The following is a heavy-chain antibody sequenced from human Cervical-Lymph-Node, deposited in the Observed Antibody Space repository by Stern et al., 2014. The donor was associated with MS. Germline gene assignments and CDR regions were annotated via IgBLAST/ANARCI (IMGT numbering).Heavy chain of an antibody. CDR2: INPNSGGT. D-gene: IGHD3-9*01. V-gene: IGHV1-2*02. J-gene: IGHJ4*02. CDR1: GYTFTGYY. CDR3: ARNLLRYFDCFDY. Sequence: QMQLVQSGAEVKKPGASVKVSCKASGYTFTGYYIHWVRQAPGQGLEWMGWINPNSGGTNYAQKFQGRVTMTRDTSISTAYMELSRLRSDDTAIYYCARNLLRYFDCFDYWGQGTLVTVSS.